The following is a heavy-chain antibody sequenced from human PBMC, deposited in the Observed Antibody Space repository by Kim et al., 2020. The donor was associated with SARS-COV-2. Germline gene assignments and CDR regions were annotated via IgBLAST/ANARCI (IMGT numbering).Heavy chain of an antibody. Sequence: GGSLRLSCAASGFTFSSYAMHWVRQAPGKGLEWVAVISYDGSNKYYADSVKGRFTISRDNSKNTLYLQMNSLRAEDTAVYYCASPRQQLVPRGDAFDIWGQGTMVTVSS. J-gene: IGHJ3*02. CDR1: GFTFSSYA. CDR2: ISYDGSNK. V-gene: IGHV3-30*04. D-gene: IGHD6-13*01. CDR3: ASPRQQLVPRGDAFDI.